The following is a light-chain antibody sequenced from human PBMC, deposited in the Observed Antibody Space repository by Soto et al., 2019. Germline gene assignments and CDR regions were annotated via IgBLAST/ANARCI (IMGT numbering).Light chain of an antibody. CDR1: QSVLYSSNSKNY. CDR2: WAS. CDR3: QQYYSTIT. J-gene: IGKJ1*01. Sequence: DIVMTQSPDSLAVSLGERATINCKSSQSVLYSSNSKNYLAWYQQKPGQPPKLLIYWASNRESGVPDRFSGSGSETDFTLTISSLQAEDVAVYYCQQYYSTITFGQGTKVEIK. V-gene: IGKV4-1*01.